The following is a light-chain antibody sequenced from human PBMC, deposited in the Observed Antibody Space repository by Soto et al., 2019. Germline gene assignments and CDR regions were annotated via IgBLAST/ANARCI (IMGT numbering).Light chain of an antibody. Sequence: EIVMTQSPATLSVSPGERATLSCRASQSVSRNVAWYQQKPGQAPRLLIHDASTRATGISVRFSGSGSGTEFTLTISSLQSEYFAVYYCQQYNNWLWTLGQGTKVEIK. J-gene: IGKJ1*01. CDR2: DAS. V-gene: IGKV3-15*01. CDR1: QSVSRN. CDR3: QQYNNWLWT.